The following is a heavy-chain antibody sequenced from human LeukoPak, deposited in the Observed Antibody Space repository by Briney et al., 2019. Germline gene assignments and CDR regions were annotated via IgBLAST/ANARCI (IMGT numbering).Heavy chain of an antibody. D-gene: IGHD3-10*01. CDR1: GFTFTSYA. CDR3: AKGSVYYGSGSPNFDY. Sequence: GGSLRLSCAASGFTFTSYAMSWVRQAPGKGLEWVSALSGSGSSTYYAHSVKGRFTISRDNSKNTLYLQMNSLRAEDTALYYCAKGSVYYGSGSPNFDYWGQGTLVTVSS. J-gene: IGHJ4*02. V-gene: IGHV3-23*01. CDR2: LSGSGSST.